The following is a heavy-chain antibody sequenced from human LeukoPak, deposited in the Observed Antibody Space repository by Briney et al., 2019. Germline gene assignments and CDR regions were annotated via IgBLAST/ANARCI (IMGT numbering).Heavy chain of an antibody. CDR2: IIPIFGTA. CDR3: ATDRVITFGGVIVMRY. J-gene: IGHJ4*02. V-gene: IGHV1-69*06. D-gene: IGHD3-16*02. CDR1: GGTLSSYA. Sequence: SVKVSCKASGGTLSSYAISWVRQAPGRGLECMGRIIPIFGTANYAQKLQGRVTMTEDTSTDTAYIELSSLRSEDAAVYYCATDRVITFGGVIVMRYWGQGTLVTVSS.